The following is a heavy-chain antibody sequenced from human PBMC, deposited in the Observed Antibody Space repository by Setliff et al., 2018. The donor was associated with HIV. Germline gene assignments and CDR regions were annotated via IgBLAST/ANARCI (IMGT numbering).Heavy chain of an antibody. J-gene: IGHJ3*02. CDR3: ATQRDIVMVPGQGGFDI. D-gene: IGHD2-2*01. V-gene: IGHV1-18*01. CDR1: GNSLSTYA. Sequence: ASVKVSCKASGNSLSTYAISWVRQDPGQGLGWMGWIDSNNGNRNFAQKLQGRVIMTTDTSTSTAYMELRSLRSDDTAMYYCATQRDIVMVPGQGGFDIWAQGTMVTVSS. CDR2: IDSNNGNR.